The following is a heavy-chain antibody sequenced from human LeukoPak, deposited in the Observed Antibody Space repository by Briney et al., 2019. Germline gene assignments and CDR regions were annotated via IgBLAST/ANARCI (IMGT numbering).Heavy chain of an antibody. CDR2: ISYDGSNK. J-gene: IGHJ4*02. D-gene: IGHD3-10*01. CDR3: ARGTVWFGELLSLDY. CDR1: GFTFSSYA. V-gene: IGHV3-30*04. Sequence: PGRSLRLSCAAPGFTFSSYAMHWVRQAPGKGLEWVAVISYDGSNKYYADSVKGRFTISRDNSKNTLYLQMNSLRAEDTAVYYCARGTVWFGELLSLDYWGQGTLVTVSS.